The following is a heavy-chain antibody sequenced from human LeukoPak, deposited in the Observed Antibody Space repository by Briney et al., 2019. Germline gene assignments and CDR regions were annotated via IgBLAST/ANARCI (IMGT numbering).Heavy chain of an antibody. CDR1: GYSFTSYW. D-gene: IGHD3-16*01. CDR2: IYPGDSDT. Sequence: GQSLKISCKTSGYSFTSYWIGWVRKMPGKGLEWMGVIYPGDSDTRYSPSFQGQVTISADKSLSTAYLQWSGLKASDTAMYYCARHLTMITVPRDAFDIWGQRTVVTVSS. V-gene: IGHV5-51*01. CDR3: ARHLTMITVPRDAFDI. J-gene: IGHJ3*02.